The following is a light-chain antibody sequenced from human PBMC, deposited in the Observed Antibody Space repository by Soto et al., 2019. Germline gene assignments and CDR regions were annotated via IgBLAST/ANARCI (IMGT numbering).Light chain of an antibody. V-gene: IGLV2-11*01. CDR1: SSDVGGYNY. CDR3: SSHAGSSVV. CDR2: DVT. J-gene: IGLJ1*01. Sequence: QSVLTQPRSVSGSPGQSVTISCTGTSSDVGGYNYVSWYQQHPGKAPKLMIYDVTTRPSGVPDRFSGSKSGNTASLTISGLQAKDEADYYCSSHAGSSVVFGTGTKVT.